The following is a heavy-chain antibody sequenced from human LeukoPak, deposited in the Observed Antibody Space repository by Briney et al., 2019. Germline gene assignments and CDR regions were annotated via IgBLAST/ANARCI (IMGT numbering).Heavy chain of an antibody. CDR2: ISGSGGST. D-gene: IGHD3-10*01. J-gene: IGHJ4*02. CDR1: GFTFDDYG. CDR3: AKEVDGSGSYLDY. V-gene: IGHV3-23*01. Sequence: PGGSLRLSCAASGFTFDDYGMSWVRQAPGKGLEWVSAISGSGGSTYYADSVKGRFTISRDNSKNTLYLQMNSLRAEDTAVYYCAKEVDGSGSYLDYWGQGTLVTVSS.